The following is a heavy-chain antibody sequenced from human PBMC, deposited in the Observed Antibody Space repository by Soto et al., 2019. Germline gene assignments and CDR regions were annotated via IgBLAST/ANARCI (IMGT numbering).Heavy chain of an antibody. J-gene: IGHJ4*02. CDR2: INSDGSST. CDR3: ARDQGYCSGGSCYVAGY. CDR1: GFTFSSYW. D-gene: IGHD2-15*01. V-gene: IGHV3-74*01. Sequence: EVQLVESGGGLVQPGGSLRLSCAASGFTFSSYWMHWVRQAPGKGLVWVSRINSDGSSTGNADSVMGRFTISRDNAKNTLYLQMNSLRAEDTAMYYCARDQGYCSGGSCYVAGYWGQGTLVTVSS.